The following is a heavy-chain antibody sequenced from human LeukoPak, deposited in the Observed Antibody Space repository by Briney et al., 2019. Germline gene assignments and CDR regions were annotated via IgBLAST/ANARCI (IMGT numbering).Heavy chain of an antibody. J-gene: IGHJ4*02. V-gene: IGHV1-46*01. CDR3: ARDSWDDVSFDY. D-gene: IGHD1-1*01. CDR2: INPSGGST. Sequence: ASVKVSCKASGYTFTSYYMHWVRQAPGQGLEWMGIINPSGGSTSYAQKFQGRVTMTRDTSTSTVYMELSSLRAEDTAVYYCARDSWDDVSFDYWGQGTLVTVSS. CDR1: GYTFTSYY.